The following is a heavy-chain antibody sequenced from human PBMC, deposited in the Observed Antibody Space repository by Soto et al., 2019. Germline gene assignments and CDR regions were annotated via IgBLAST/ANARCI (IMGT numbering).Heavy chain of an antibody. J-gene: IGHJ4*02. CDR2: ISGSGGST. CDR1: GLTFSSYA. CDR3: AKDAVYDILTGYYNVWFDY. V-gene: IGHV3-23*01. Sequence: GGSLRLSCAASGLTFSSYAMSWVRQAPGKGLEWVSAISGSGGSTYYADSVKGRFTISRDNSKNTLYLQMNSLRAEDTAVYYCAKDAVYDILTGYYNVWFDYWGQGTLVTVSS. D-gene: IGHD3-9*01.